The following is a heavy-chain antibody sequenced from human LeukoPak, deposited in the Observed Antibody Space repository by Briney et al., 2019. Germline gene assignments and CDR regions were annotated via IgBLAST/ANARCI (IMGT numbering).Heavy chain of an antibody. J-gene: IGHJ4*02. CDR1: GYTFTGYY. CDR3: ARDTYSSSSGD. D-gene: IGHD6-13*01. Sequence: GASVKVSCKASGYTFTGYYMHWVRQAPGQGLEWMGWMNPNSGNTGYAQKFQGRVTMTRNTSISTAYMELSSLRSEDTAVYYCARDTYSSSSGDWGQGTLVTVSS. CDR2: MNPNSGNT. V-gene: IGHV1-8*02.